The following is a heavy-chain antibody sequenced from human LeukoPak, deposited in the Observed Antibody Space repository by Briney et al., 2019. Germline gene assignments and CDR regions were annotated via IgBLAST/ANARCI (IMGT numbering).Heavy chain of an antibody. J-gene: IGHJ5*02. Sequence: PGGSLRLSCAASGFPFRHYAMTWVRQAPGKGLEWVSSIDGADSNTYYAVSVKGRFTISRDNSHNSLYLQMNSLRAEDMAIYYCAKGHGVALWGQGTLVTVSS. D-gene: IGHD3-16*01. V-gene: IGHV3-23*01. CDR1: GFPFRHYA. CDR3: AKGHGVAL. CDR2: IDGADSNT.